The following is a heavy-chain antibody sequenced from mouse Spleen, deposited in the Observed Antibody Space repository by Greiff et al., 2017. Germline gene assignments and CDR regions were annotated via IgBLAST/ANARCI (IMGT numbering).Heavy chain of an antibody. D-gene: IGHD1-1*01. J-gene: IGHJ2*01. CDR3: TLGSYYFDY. V-gene: IGHV14-4*01. CDR1: GFNIKDDY. Sequence: VQLQQSGAELVRPGASVKLSCTASGFNIKDDYMHWVKQRPEQGLEWIGWIDPENGDTEYASKFQGKATITADTSSNTAYLQLSSLTSEDTAVYYCTLGSYYFDYWGQGTTLTVSS. CDR2: IDPENGDT.